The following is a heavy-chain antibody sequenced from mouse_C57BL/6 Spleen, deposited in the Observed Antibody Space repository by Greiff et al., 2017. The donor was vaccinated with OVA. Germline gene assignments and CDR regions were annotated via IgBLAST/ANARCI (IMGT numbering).Heavy chain of an antibody. D-gene: IGHD2-5*01. CDR3: ARHLDSNYECAY. CDR1: GYTFTSYW. CDR2: IHPNSGST. V-gene: IGHV1-64*01. J-gene: IGHJ3*01. Sequence: VQLQESGPELVKPGASVKLSCKASGYTFTSYWMHWVKQRPGQGLEWIGMIHPNSGSTNYNEKFKSKATLTVDKSSSTAYMQHSSLTSEDSAVYYGARHLDSNYECAYWGQGALVTVAA.